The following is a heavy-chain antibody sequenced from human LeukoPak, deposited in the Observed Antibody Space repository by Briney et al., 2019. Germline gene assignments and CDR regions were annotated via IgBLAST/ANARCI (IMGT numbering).Heavy chain of an antibody. CDR2: IKQDGSEK. D-gene: IGHD2-2*01. V-gene: IGHV3-7*01. Sequence: GGSLRLSCAASGFTLSSYWMSWVRQAPGKGLEWVANIKQDGSEKYYVASVKGRFTIYRDNAKNSLYLEMNSLRAEDTAVYYCARAGQLLWVRAFDIWGQGTMVTVSS. J-gene: IGHJ3*02. CDR1: GFTLSSYW. CDR3: ARAGQLLWVRAFDI.